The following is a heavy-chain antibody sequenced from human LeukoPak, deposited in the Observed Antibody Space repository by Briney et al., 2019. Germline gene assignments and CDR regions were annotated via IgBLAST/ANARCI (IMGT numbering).Heavy chain of an antibody. D-gene: IGHD1-14*01. CDR1: GGSVSSGGYY. V-gene: IGHV4-31*11. CDR3: ARRNLGEASFDY. Sequence: SETLSLTCAVSGGSVSSGGYYWSWIRQLPGTGLDWIGYISNSGSTYYNLSLRSRVTISVDTSKNQFSLNLRSVTAADTAVYFCARRNLGEASFDYWGQGTLVTVSS. CDR2: ISNSGST. J-gene: IGHJ4*02.